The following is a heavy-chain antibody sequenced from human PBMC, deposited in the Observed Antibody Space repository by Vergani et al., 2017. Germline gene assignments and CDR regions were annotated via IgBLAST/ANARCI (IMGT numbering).Heavy chain of an antibody. V-gene: IGHV3-21*01. CDR2: ISSSSSYI. CDR1: GFTFSSYS. D-gene: IGHD2-15*01. Sequence: VQLVESGGGLVKPGGSLRLSCAASGFTFSSYSMNWVRQAPGKGLEWVSSISSSSSYIYYADSVKGRFTISRDNAKNSLYLQMNSLRAEDTAVYYCARCSGGSCYYDYWGQGTLVTVSS. J-gene: IGHJ4*02. CDR3: ARCSGGSCYYDY.